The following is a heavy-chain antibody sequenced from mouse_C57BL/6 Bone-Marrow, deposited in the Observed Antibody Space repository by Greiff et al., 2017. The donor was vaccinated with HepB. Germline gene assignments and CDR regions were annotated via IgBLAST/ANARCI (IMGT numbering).Heavy chain of an antibody. CDR1: GFSLTSYG. Sequence: VQLQQSGPGLVQPSQCLSITCTVSGFSLTSYGVHWVRQSPGKGLEWLGVIWSDGSTDYNAAFISRLSISKDNTKSQVFFKMNSLQADDTAIYYCAAQLYDYDWPYWGQGTSVTVSS. CDR3: AAQLYDYDWPY. J-gene: IGHJ4*01. CDR2: IWSDGST. V-gene: IGHV2-2*01. D-gene: IGHD2-4*01.